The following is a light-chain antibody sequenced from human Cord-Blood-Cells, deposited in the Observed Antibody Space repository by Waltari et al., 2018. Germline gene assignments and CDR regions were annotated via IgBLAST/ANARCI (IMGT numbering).Light chain of an antibody. J-gene: IGLJ1*01. Sequence: QSALTQPPSASGSPGQSVTISCTGTRSAVGGYTYVSWYQQHPGKAPKLMIYEVSKRPSGVPDRFSGSKSGNTASLTVSGLQAEDEADYYCSSYAGSNYVFGTGTKVTVL. CDR3: SSYAGSNYV. CDR1: RSAVGGYTY. CDR2: EVS. V-gene: IGLV2-8*01.